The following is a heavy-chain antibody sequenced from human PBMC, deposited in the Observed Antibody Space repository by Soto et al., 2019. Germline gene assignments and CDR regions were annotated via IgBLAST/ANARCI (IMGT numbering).Heavy chain of an antibody. CDR2: IYYSGST. CDR1: GGSISSYY. D-gene: IGHD3-3*01. CDR3: ARNPSITIFAVVQNWFEP. J-gene: IGHJ5*02. V-gene: IGHV4-59*01. Sequence: SETLSLTCTVSGGSISSYYWIWIRQPPGKGLEWIGYIYYSGSTNYNPSLKSRVTISVDTSKNQFSLKLSSVTAADTAVYYCARNPSITIFAVVQNWFEPWGQGTLVTVSS.